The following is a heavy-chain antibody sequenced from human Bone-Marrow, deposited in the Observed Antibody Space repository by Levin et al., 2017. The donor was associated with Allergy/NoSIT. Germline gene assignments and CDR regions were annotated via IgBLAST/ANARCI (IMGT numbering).Heavy chain of an antibody. CDR3: ARVRTTVTQNDAFDI. J-gene: IGHJ3*02. V-gene: IGHV1-69*01. CDR1: GGTFPRYA. Sequence: KISCKASGGTFPRYAITWVRQAPGQGLEWMGGIIPIFGATNYAQKFQGRVTITADESTSTVYMELSSLRSDDTAVYYCARVRTTVTQNDAFDIWGQGTLVTVSS. D-gene: IGHD4-17*01. CDR2: IIPIFGAT.